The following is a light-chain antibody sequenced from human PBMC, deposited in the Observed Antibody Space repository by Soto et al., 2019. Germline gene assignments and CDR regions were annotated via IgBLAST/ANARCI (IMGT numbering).Light chain of an antibody. CDR1: QSITSSF. CDR3: QQYGGSPILA. CDR2: AAS. V-gene: IGKV3-20*01. Sequence: EIVLTQSPGTLSLSPGERATLSCRASQSITSSFVAWYQQRPGQPPRLLIYAASTRATGIPDRFNGSGSGTDFTLTISRLEPEDFAVHYCQQYGGSPILALGGGTKVEI. J-gene: IGKJ4*01.